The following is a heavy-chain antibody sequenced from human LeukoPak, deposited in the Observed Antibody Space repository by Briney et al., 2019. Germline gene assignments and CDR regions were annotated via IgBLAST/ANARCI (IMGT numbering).Heavy chain of an antibody. Sequence: GGSLRLSCAASGFTFSSYAMHWVRQAPGKGLEYVSAISSNGGSTYYANSVKGRFTISRDNSKNTLYLQMGSLRAEDMAVYYCARDGLVGLPTYYLDYWGQGTLVTVSS. CDR3: ARDGLVGLPTYYLDY. CDR1: GFTFSSYA. CDR2: ISSNGGST. V-gene: IGHV3-64*01. J-gene: IGHJ4*02. D-gene: IGHD2-15*01.